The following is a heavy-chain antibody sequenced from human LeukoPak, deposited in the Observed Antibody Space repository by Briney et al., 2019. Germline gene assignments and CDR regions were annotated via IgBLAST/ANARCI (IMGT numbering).Heavy chain of an antibody. CDR1: GFTFSSYA. J-gene: IGHJ6*03. CDR2: ISGSGGST. V-gene: IGHV3-23*01. CDR3: AKNPAIRVEPHYYYYYMDV. D-gene: IGHD1-1*01. Sequence: PGGPLRLSCAASGFTFSSYAMSWVRQAPGKGLEWVSAISGSGGSTYYADSVKGRFTISRDNSKNTLYLQMNSLRAEDTAVYYCAKNPAIRVEPHYYYYYMDVWGKGTTVTVSS.